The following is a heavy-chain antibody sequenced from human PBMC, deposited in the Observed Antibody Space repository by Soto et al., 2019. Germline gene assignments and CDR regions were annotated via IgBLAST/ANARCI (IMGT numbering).Heavy chain of an antibody. CDR2: IYHSGSI. D-gene: IGHD3-3*02. CDR1: GGSISSSSYY. CDR3: ARGPPFLP. V-gene: IGHV4-30-2*01. J-gene: IGHJ5*02. Sequence: SETLSLTCTVSGGSISSSSYYWGWIRQPPGKGLEWIGYIYHSGSIYYNPSLKSRVTISVDRSKNQFSLKLSSVTAADTAVYYCARGPPFLPWGQGTLVTVSS.